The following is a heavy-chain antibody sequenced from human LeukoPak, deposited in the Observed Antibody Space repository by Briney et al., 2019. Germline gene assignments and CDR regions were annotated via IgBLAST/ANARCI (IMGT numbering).Heavy chain of an antibody. CDR3: AKRGVVIRVILVGFHKEAYYFDS. V-gene: IGHV3-23*01. CDR2: ISGSGGST. J-gene: IGHJ4*02. Sequence: GGSLRLSCAVSGITLSNYGMSWVRQAPGKGMEWVAGISGSGGSTNYADSVKGRFTISRDNRKNTLYLQMNSLRAEDTAVYFCAKRGVVIRVILVGFHKEAYYFDSWGQGALVTVSS. D-gene: IGHD3-22*01. CDR1: GITLSNYG.